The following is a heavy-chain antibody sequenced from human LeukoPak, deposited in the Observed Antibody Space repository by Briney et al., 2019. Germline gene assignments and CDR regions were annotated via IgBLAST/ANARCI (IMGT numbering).Heavy chain of an antibody. V-gene: IGHV3-48*04. CDR3: ARDRYYYGSGSLDY. J-gene: IGHJ4*02. Sequence: PGGSLRLSCAASGFTFSSYSMNWVRQAPGKGLEGVSYISSSSSTIYYADSVKGRFTISRGNAKNSLYLQMDSLRAEDTAVYYCARDRYYYGSGSLDYWGQGTLVTVSS. D-gene: IGHD3-10*01. CDR1: GFTFSSYS. CDR2: ISSSSSTI.